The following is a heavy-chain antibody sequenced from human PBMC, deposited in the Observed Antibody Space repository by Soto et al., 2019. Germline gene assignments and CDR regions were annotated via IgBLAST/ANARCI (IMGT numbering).Heavy chain of an antibody. D-gene: IGHD3-10*01. CDR3: ARVYPPYGSGRSGASYYYYGMDV. J-gene: IGHJ6*02. Sequence: SETLSLTCTVSGGSISSYYWSWIRQPPGKGLEWIGYIYYSGSTNYNPSLKSRVTISVDTSKNQFSLKLSSVTAADTAVYYCARVYPPYGSGRSGASYYYYGMDVWGQGTTVTVSS. CDR1: GGSISSYY. CDR2: IYYSGST. V-gene: IGHV4-59*01.